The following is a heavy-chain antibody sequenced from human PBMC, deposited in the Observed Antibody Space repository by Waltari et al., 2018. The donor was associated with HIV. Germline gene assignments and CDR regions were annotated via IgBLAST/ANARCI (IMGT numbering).Heavy chain of an antibody. CDR2: VFYGGNT. CDR1: LDSIRDSNFF. CDR3: ARLGSGTYFATRIDY. Sequence: QVLLQESGPGLVKPSETLSLSCSVSLDSIRDSNFFWGWVRQPPGKGLEWIGSVFYGGNTFYNPSLESRVTLSVDTSKNQFSLILRSVTATDSAVYYCARLGSGTYFATRIDYWGQGALVIVSS. J-gene: IGHJ4*02. D-gene: IGHD3-10*01. V-gene: IGHV4-39*01.